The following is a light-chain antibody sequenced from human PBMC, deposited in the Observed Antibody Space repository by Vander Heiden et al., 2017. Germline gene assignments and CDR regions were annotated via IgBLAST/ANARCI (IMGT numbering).Light chain of an antibody. CDR3: AAWDDSLNGPV. CDR1: SSNIGTNT. J-gene: IGLJ2*01. V-gene: IGLV1-44*01. Sequence: QAVLTQPPSVSGTPRQRVTISCSGSSSNIGTNTVNWYQQLPGTAPKLLIYSNNERPSGVPDRFSGSKSGTSASLAISGLQSEDETAYYCAAWDDSLNGPVFGGGTKLTVL. CDR2: SNN.